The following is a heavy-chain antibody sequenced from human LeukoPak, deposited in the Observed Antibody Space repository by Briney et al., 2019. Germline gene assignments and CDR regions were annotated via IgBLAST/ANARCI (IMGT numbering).Heavy chain of an antibody. D-gene: IGHD1-7*01. V-gene: IGHV1-18*01. CDR1: GYTFTSYV. J-gene: IGHJ4*02. Sequence: ASVMVSCKASGYTFTSYVISWVRQAPGQGLECMGWISAYNGNTNYAQKFQGRVTMTTDTSTSTAYMELGSLRSDDTAVYYCARYLGYNFNYHFDYWGQGTLVTVSS. CDR2: ISAYNGNT. CDR3: ARYLGYNFNYHFDY.